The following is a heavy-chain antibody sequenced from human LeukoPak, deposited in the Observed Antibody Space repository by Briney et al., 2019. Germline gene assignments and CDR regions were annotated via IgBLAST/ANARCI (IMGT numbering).Heavy chain of an antibody. CDR1: GYTFTSYG. Sequence: GASVKVSCKASGYTFTSYGISWVRLAPGQGLEWMGWISAYNGNTNYAQKFQGRVTMTRDTSISTAYMELSRLRSDDTAVYYCARDIGSGWYENWFDPWGQGTLVTVSS. V-gene: IGHV1-18*01. CDR3: ARDIGSGWYENWFDP. CDR2: ISAYNGNT. D-gene: IGHD6-19*01. J-gene: IGHJ5*02.